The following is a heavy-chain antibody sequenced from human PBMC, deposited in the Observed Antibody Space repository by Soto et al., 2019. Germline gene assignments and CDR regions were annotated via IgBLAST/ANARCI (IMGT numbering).Heavy chain of an antibody. D-gene: IGHD7-27*01. V-gene: IGHV4-34*01. Sequence: SETLSLTCAVYGGSFSGYYWSWIRQPPGEGLEWIGEINHSGSTNYNPSLKSRVTISVDTSKNHFSLTLSSVTAADTAVYYCARGPSGDKVHYWGQGALVTVSS. CDR1: GGSFSGYY. J-gene: IGHJ4*02. CDR2: INHSGST. CDR3: ARGPSGDKVHY.